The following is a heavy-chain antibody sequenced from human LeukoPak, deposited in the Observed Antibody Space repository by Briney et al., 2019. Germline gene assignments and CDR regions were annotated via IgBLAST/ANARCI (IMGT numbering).Heavy chain of an antibody. CDR3: AREDNLVVPAAISTPPNDAFDI. CDR1: GYTFTSYA. Sequence: ASVKVSCKASGYTFTSYAMNWVRQAPGQGLEWMGWINTNTGNPTYAQGFTGRFVFSLDTSVSTAYLQISSLKAEDTAVYYCAREDNLVVPAAISTPPNDAFDIWGQGTMVTVSS. CDR2: INTNTGNP. V-gene: IGHV7-4-1*02. J-gene: IGHJ3*02. D-gene: IGHD2-2*01.